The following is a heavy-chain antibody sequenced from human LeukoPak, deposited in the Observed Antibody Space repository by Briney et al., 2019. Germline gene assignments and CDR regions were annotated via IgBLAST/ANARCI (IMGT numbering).Heavy chain of an antibody. D-gene: IGHD6-25*01. Sequence: SETLSLTCTVSGGSISSYYWSWIRQPAGKGLEWIGRIHTSGSSDYNPSLRSRVTLSLDKSKNHFSLNLNSVTAADTAVYYCAIGSSSGWSYADFWGQGTLVTDSS. CDR3: AIGSSSGWSYADF. CDR1: GGSISSYY. CDR2: IHTSGSS. V-gene: IGHV4-4*07. J-gene: IGHJ4*02.